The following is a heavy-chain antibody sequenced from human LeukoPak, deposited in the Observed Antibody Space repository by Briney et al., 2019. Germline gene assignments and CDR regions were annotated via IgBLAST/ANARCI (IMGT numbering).Heavy chain of an antibody. CDR1: GFTFNSFA. J-gene: IGHJ4*02. CDR3: AKVSGPYYGDYVDY. D-gene: IGHD3-10*01. V-gene: IGHV3-23*01. CDR2: ISGSGGST. Sequence: GGSLRLSCAAAGFTFNSFAMSWVRQAPGKGLEWVSAISGSGGSTYYADSVKGRFTISRDNSKNTLYLQMNSLRAEDTAVYYCAKVSGPYYGDYVDYWGQGTLVTVSS.